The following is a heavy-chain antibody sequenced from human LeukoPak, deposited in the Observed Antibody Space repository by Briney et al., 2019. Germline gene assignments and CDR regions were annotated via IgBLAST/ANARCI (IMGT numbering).Heavy chain of an antibody. D-gene: IGHD3-22*01. CDR2: IKQDGSEK. CDR1: GFTFSSYW. V-gene: IGHV3-7*03. CDR3: AKNYDSSGYYTYYYYYMDV. Sequence: PGGSLRLSCAASGFTFSSYWMSWVRQAPGKGLEWVANIKQDGSEKYYVDSVKGRFTISRDNSKNTLYLQMNSLRAEDTAVYYCAKNYDSSGYYTYYYYYMDVWGKGTTVTVSS. J-gene: IGHJ6*03.